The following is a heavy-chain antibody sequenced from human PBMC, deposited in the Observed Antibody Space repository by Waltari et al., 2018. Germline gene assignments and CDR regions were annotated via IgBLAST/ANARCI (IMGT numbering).Heavy chain of an antibody. V-gene: IGHV3-30*18. D-gene: IGHD1-26*01. CDR3: AKAGGIYNYPLDP. J-gene: IGHJ5*02. CDR1: GYPFHHYG. Sequence: QVEESGGGAVQPGGSLRLSCVASGYPFHHYGMHWVRQAPGKGLEWLAVISSDGSGKYYADSVKGRFTMSRDNSKNMVYLQMNSLRPEDTAVYYCAKAGGIYNYPLDPWGQGTLVTVSS. CDR2: ISSDGSGK.